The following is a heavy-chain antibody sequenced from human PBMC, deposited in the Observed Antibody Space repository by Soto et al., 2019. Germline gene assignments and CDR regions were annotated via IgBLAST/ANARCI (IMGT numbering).Heavy chain of an antibody. Sequence: QVQLVESGGGVLQPGRSLRLSCAASGFTFSSFAMHWVRQAPGKGLEWVAFISYDGSNTYYADSVKGRVTISRDNSKKTVYLXXXXXXXXXTXXXXXXXXXXXXXXXAWGHYFEYWGQGTLVTVSS. CDR1: GFTFSSFA. CDR3: XXXXXXXXXXAWGHYFEY. CDR2: ISYDGSNT. D-gene: IGHD7-27*01. V-gene: IGHV3-30-3*01. J-gene: IGHJ4*02.